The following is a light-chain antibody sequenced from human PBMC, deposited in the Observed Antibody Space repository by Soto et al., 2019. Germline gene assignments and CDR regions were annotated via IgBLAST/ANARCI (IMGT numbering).Light chain of an antibody. CDR1: QSLLHSNGYNY. CDR3: LQDYNYPRT. J-gene: IGKJ1*01. V-gene: IGKV2-28*01. Sequence: DLLLPHSPRSLPVTPGEPASISCRSSQSLLHSNGYNYLDWYLQKPGQSPQLLIYLGSNRASGVPDRFSGSGSGTDFTLTISSLQPEDFATYYCLQDYNYPRTFGQGTKVAIK. CDR2: LGS.